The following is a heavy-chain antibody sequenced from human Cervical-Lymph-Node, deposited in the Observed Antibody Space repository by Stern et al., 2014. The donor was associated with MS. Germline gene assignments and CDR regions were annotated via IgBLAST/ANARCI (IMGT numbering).Heavy chain of an antibody. Sequence: VQLLESGPGLVKPSETLSLTCTVSGGSNSSYYWRWSRQAPGKGLAWIGYTYYRGNTNYNPSLKSRVTISVDTSKNQFSLKLRSVAAADTAVYYCSSSGYNGVEDYFDYWGQGALVTVSS. D-gene: IGHD3-22*01. V-gene: IGHV4-59*03. CDR2: TYYRGNT. CDR3: SSSGYNGVEDYFDY. J-gene: IGHJ4*02. CDR1: GGSNSSYY.